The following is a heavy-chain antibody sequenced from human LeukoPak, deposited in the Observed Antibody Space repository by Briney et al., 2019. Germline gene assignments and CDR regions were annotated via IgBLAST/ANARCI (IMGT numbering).Heavy chain of an antibody. CDR2: ISSSGTYM. CDR3: ARVVGQYYDFWSGYYTLEEYFQH. J-gene: IGHJ1*01. V-gene: IGHV3-21*01. CDR1: GFTFRSSS. Sequence: GGSLRLSCTASGFTFRSSSFNWVRQVQGKGLEWVSSISSSGTYMYYADSVEGRFTISRDNAKNSLFLQMDSLRAEDTAVYYCARVVGQYYDFWSGYYTLEEYFQHWGQGTLVTVSS. D-gene: IGHD3-3*01.